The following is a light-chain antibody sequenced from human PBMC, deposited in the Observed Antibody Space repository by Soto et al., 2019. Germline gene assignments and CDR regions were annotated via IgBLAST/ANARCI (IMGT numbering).Light chain of an antibody. CDR1: QSVSSN. V-gene: IGKV3-15*01. J-gene: IGKJ5*01. CDR2: GAS. CDR3: QQYYNWPRT. Sequence: EIVMTQSPATLSVSPGARATLSCRASQSVSSNLAWYQQKPGQAPRLLIYGASTRATGIPVRFSGTGSGTEGTLTINSLQAEDAAVYYCQQYYNWPRTFGQGTRLENK.